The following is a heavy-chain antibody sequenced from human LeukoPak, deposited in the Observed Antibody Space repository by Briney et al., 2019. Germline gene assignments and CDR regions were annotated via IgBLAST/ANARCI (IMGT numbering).Heavy chain of an antibody. CDR1: GFTFSSYS. Sequence: GGSLRLSCAASGFTFSSYSMNWVRQAPGKGLEWVSSISSSSSYIYYADSVKGRFTISRDNAKNSLCLQMNSLRAEDTAVYYCARGIVGATTAGAFDIWGQGTMVTVSS. J-gene: IGHJ3*02. V-gene: IGHV3-21*01. CDR2: ISSSSSYI. CDR3: ARGIVGATTAGAFDI. D-gene: IGHD1-26*01.